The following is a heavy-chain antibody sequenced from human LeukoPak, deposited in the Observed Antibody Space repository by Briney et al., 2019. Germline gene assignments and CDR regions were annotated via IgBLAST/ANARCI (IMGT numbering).Heavy chain of an antibody. Sequence: ASVKVSCKASGYTFTSYYMHWVRQAPGQGLEWMGRIIPIFGTANYAQKFQGRVTITTDESTSTAYMELSSLRSEDTAVYYCARGAESYDFSYWGQGTLVTVSS. CDR1: GYTFTSYY. CDR3: ARGAESYDFSY. J-gene: IGHJ4*02. CDR2: IIPIFGTA. V-gene: IGHV1-69*05. D-gene: IGHD3-3*01.